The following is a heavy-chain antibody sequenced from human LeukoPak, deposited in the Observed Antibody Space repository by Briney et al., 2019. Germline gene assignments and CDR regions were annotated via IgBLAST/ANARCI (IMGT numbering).Heavy chain of an antibody. CDR3: ARTMDV. CDR1: GATIRGGGYH. J-gene: IGHJ6*04. V-gene: IGHV4-31*03. CDR2: TIYSGST. Sequence: PSETLSLTCTVFGATIRGGGYHWSWIRQHPGKGLEWIGYTIYSGSTYYNPSLKGRVTISLDTSKNQFSLKLSSVTAADTAMYYCARTMDVWGKGTPVAVSS.